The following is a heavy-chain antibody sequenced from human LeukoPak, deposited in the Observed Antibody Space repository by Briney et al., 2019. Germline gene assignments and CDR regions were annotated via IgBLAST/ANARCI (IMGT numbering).Heavy chain of an antibody. CDR1: GFTFSSYG. CDR2: ISYDGSNK. V-gene: IGHV3-30*18. Sequence: PGRSLRLSCAASGFTFSSYGMHWVRQAPGKGLGWVAVISYDGSNKYYADSVKGRFTISRDNSKNTLYLQMNSLRAEDTAVYYCAKDLFTIFDGGFDYWGQGTLVTVSS. CDR3: AKDLFTIFDGGFDY. D-gene: IGHD3-3*01. J-gene: IGHJ4*02.